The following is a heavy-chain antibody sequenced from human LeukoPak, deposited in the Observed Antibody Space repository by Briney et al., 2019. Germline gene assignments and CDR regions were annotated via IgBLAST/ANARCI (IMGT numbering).Heavy chain of an antibody. J-gene: IGHJ5*02. CDR3: ARVSRFLNWFDP. D-gene: IGHD2-21*01. CDR2: INHSGST. CDR1: GGSFSGYY. Sequence: SETLSLTCAVYGGSFSGYYWSWIRQPPGKGLEWIGEINHSGSTNYNPFLKSRLTISVDTSKNQFSLKLSSVTAADTAVYYCARVSRFLNWFDPWGQGTLVTVSS. V-gene: IGHV4-34*01.